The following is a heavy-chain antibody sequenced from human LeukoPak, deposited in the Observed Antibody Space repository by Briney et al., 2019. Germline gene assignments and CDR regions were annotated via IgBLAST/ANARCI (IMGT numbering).Heavy chain of an antibody. CDR3: ARDLNGEMATIRDGDY. D-gene: IGHD5-24*01. V-gene: IGHV3-48*04. CDR1: GFTFSSYS. J-gene: IGHJ4*02. Sequence: GGSLRLSCAASGFTFSSYSMNWVRQAPGKGLEWVSYISSSSSTIYYADSVKGRFTISRDNAKNSLYLQMNSLRAEDTAVYHCARDLNGEMATIRDGDYWGQGTLVTVSS. CDR2: ISSSSSTI.